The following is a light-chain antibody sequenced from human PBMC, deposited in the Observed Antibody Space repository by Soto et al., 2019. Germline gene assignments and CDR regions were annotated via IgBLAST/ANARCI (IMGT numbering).Light chain of an antibody. Sequence: DIQMAQSPSSLSASVGDRVTITCRASQSISNYLNWYQQKSGEVPKLLIYAASRLHSGVPSRFSGSGSGTDFTLTISSLQPDDFATYYCQHTYSTFGQGTKVELK. CDR3: QHTYST. J-gene: IGKJ1*01. CDR2: AAS. V-gene: IGKV1-39*01. CDR1: QSISNY.